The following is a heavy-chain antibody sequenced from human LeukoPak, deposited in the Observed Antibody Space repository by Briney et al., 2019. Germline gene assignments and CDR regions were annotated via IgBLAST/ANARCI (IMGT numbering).Heavy chain of an antibody. Sequence: PSETLSHTPFVPGGSICTYYWSSLRQPAGEGVECICYIYCSGSVKYNPSLKSRVTMSVDTSKNQFSLKLSSVTAADTAVYYCARQSIAARTFHYWRRGTVVTVST. CDR2: IYCSGSV. CDR3: ARQSIAARTFHY. CDR1: GGSICTYY. V-gene: IGHV4-59*01. J-gene: IGHJ4*02. D-gene: IGHD6-6*01.